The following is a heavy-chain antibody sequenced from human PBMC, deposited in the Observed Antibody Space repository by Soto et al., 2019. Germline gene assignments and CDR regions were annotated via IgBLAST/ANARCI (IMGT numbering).Heavy chain of an antibody. Sequence: GGSLRLSCAASGFTFSSYGMHWVRQAPGKGLEWVAVISYDGSNKYYADSVKGRFTISRDNSKNTLYLQMNSLRAEDTAVYYCAKEWGIAVAGSGYNWFDPWGQGTLVTVSS. V-gene: IGHV3-30*18. J-gene: IGHJ5*02. D-gene: IGHD6-19*01. CDR1: GFTFSSYG. CDR3: AKEWGIAVAGSGYNWFDP. CDR2: ISYDGSNK.